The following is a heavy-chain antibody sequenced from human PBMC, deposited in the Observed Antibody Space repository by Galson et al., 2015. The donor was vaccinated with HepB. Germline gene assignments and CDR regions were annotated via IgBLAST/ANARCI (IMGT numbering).Heavy chain of an antibody. CDR2: INPNSGGT. Sequence: SVKASCKASGYTFTGYYMHWVRQAPGQGLEWMGWINPNSGGTNYVQKFQGRVTMTRDTSISTAYMELSRLRSDDTAVYYCARSICSSTSCYLAFDIWGQGTMVTVSS. J-gene: IGHJ3*02. D-gene: IGHD2-2*01. CDR3: ARSICSSTSCYLAFDI. V-gene: IGHV1-2*02. CDR1: GYTFTGYY.